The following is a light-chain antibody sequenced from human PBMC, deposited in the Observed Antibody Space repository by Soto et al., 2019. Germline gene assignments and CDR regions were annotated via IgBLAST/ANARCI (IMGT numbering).Light chain of an antibody. Sequence: ETVLTQSPGTVSLSPGERATLSCTTSQSVKSNYLAWYQQKPGQAPRLLIYGVFNRATGIPDRFSGSGSGTDFTLTISGLEPGDSAVYYCQHYDGSPRTFGQGTKLEI. J-gene: IGKJ2*01. CDR3: QHYDGSPRT. V-gene: IGKV3-20*01. CDR1: QSVKSNY. CDR2: GVF.